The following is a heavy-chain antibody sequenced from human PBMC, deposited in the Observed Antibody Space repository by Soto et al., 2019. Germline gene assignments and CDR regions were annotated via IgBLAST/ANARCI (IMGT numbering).Heavy chain of an antibody. Sequence: EVQLVESGGGLTQPGVSLRLSCAASGFTVGSNYMSWVRQAPGKGLEWVSVIYSEGTPYYADSVKGRFTISRENSDNTLDLHMNILRAEDTAVYYCARSTYYDILTGSYYYYAMDVWGQGTTVTVSS. D-gene: IGHD3-9*01. CDR3: ARSTYYDILTGSYYYYAMDV. CDR1: GFTVGSNY. CDR2: IYSEGTP. J-gene: IGHJ6*02. V-gene: IGHV3-53*01.